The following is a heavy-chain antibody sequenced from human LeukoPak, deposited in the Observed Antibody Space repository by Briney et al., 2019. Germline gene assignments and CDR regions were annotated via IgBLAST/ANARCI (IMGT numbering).Heavy chain of an antibody. CDR1: GDSISGYY. J-gene: IGHJ4*02. V-gene: IGHV4-59*01. CDR2: IYYSGST. Sequence: SETLSLTCTVSGDSISGYYWSWIRQPPGKGLEWIGYIYYSGSTYYNPSLKSRVTISVDTSKNQFSLKLSSVTAADTAVYYCARLKGRTYFDYWGQGTLVTVSS. CDR3: ARLKGRTYFDY.